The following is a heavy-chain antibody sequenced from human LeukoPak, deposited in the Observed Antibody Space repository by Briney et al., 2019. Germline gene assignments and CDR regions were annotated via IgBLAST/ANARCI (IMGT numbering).Heavy chain of an antibody. CDR2: IYNSGST. Sequence: SGTLSLTCTVSGGSINSYYWTWIRQPPGKGLEWIGYIYNSGSTNYNPSLKSRVTISADTSKKQFSLRVNSVTAADTAVYYCARRLRIEGGTRRGDALDMWGQGTMVTVSS. D-gene: IGHD1-26*01. CDR3: ARRLRIEGGTRRGDALDM. CDR1: GGSINSYY. V-gene: IGHV4-59*08. J-gene: IGHJ3*02.